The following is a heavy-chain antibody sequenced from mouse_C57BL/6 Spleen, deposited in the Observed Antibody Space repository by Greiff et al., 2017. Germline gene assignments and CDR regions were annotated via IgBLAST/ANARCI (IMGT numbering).Heavy chain of an antibody. Sequence: VQLQQSGPELVKPGASVKISCKASGYSFTGYYMNWVKQSPEKSLEWIGEINPSTGGTTYKQKFKAKATLTVDKSSSTAYMQLKSLTSEDSAVYYCARSYYSNPFAYWGQGTLVTVSA. J-gene: IGHJ3*01. V-gene: IGHV1-42*01. CDR1: GYSFTGYY. D-gene: IGHD2-5*01. CDR3: ARSYYSNPFAY. CDR2: INPSTGGT.